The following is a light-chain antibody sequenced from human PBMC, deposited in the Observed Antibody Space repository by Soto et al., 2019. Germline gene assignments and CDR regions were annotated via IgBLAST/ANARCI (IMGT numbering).Light chain of an antibody. CDR1: QSISSNF. J-gene: IGKJ1*01. CDR2: GAS. V-gene: IGKV3-20*01. CDR3: QQYGGSPRT. Sequence: EIVLTQSPGPLSLSPGEGATLSCRASQSISSNFLAWYQQKRGQAPRLLIHGASNRATGIPDRFSGSGSGTDFTLTITRLEPEDFAVYYCQQYGGSPRTFGQGTKVEVK.